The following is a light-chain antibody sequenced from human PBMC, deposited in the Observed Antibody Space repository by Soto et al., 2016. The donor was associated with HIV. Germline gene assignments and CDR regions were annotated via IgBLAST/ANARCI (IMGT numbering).Light chain of an antibody. CDR1: SLRTYY. Sequence: SSELTQDPAVSVALGQTVRITCQGNSLRTYYATWYQQKPGQAPIVVMYDKHTRPSGIPDRFSGSSSGETASLTITGAQAEDEADYYCKSRXRSDYYVFGPGTRVTV. V-gene: IGLV3-19*01. CDR3: KSRXRSDYYV. J-gene: IGLJ1*01. CDR2: DKH.